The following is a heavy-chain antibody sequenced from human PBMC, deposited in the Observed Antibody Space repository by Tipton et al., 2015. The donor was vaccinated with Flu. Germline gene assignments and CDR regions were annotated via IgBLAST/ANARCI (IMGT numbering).Heavy chain of an antibody. Sequence: QLVQSGAEVKKPGASVKVSCKASGYTFTSYGISWVRQAPGQGLEWMGWISAYNGNTNYAQKLQGRGTMTTDTSTSTAYMELRSLRSDDTAVYYCARDLARQFLYYYGMDVWGQGTTVTVSS. CDR2: ISAYNGNT. CDR1: GYTFTSYG. J-gene: IGHJ6*02. D-gene: IGHD2/OR15-2a*01. CDR3: ARDLARQFLYYYGMDV. V-gene: IGHV1-18*01.